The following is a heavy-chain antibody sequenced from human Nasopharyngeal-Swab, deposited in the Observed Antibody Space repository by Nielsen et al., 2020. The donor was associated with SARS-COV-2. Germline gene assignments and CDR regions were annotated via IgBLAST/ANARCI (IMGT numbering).Heavy chain of an antibody. V-gene: IGHV3-49*02. D-gene: IGHD3-22*01. CDR3: TRDEYYYDSSGIDDAFDI. CDR2: IRSKAYGGTT. Sequence: WIRQPPGKGLGWVGFIRSKAYGGTTEYAASVKGRFTISRDDSKSIAYLQMNSLKTEDTAVYYCTRDEYYYDSSGIDDAFDIWGQGTMVTVSS. J-gene: IGHJ3*02.